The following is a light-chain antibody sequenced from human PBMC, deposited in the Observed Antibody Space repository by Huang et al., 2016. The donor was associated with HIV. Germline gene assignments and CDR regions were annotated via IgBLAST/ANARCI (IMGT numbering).Light chain of an antibody. CDR2: YAS. Sequence: EIVLTQSPDFQSVTPNEKVTITCRASQSIGRSLHWYQQKAGQSPKVLIKYASQSISGGPSRFTGSGSGTDFTLTIKGLEAEDAAVYYCHQTSSFPLTFGGGTKVEIK. V-gene: IGKV6D-21*02. J-gene: IGKJ4*01. CDR1: QSIGRS. CDR3: HQTSSFPLT.